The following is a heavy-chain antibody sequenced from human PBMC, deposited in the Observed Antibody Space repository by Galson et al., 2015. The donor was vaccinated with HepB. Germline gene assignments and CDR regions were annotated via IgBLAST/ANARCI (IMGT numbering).Heavy chain of an antibody. J-gene: IGHJ4*02. CDR1: GFSLTTSGVG. CDR3: VHRSGSAGYLAY. V-gene: IGHV2-5*02. CDR2: IYWDDDK. D-gene: IGHD3-10*01. Sequence: PALVKPTQTLTLTCTLSGFSLTTSGVGVVWIRQPPGKALEWLAVIYWDDDKRYRPSLNSRLTITKDNSRNQVVLTMTNMDPVDTATYYCVHRSGSAGYLAYWGQGTLVTVSS.